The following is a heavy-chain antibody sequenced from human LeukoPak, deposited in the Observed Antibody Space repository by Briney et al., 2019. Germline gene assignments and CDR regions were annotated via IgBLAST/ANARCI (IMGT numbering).Heavy chain of an antibody. J-gene: IGHJ4*02. V-gene: IGHV5-51*01. D-gene: IGHD2-2*01. CDR1: GYSFTSYW. CDR3: ATKNTSWSNFDY. Sequence: GEPLKISGKGSGYSFTSYWIGWVRQMPGKGLEWMGVIYPGDSDTIYSPSFQGQVTISADKSISTAYLQWSSLKASDTAMYYCATKNTSWSNFDYWGQGTLVTVSS. CDR2: IYPGDSDT.